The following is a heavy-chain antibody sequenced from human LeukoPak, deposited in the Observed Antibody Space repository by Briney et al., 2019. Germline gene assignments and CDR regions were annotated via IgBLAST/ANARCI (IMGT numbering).Heavy chain of an antibody. Sequence: PGGSLRLSCAASGFTFSDYYMNWIRQAPGKGLEWISYMSSSGSTISYADSVKGRFTISRDNSKNTLSLQMNSLRADDTAVYYCAKASTFSGSPVDYWGQGTLVTVSS. J-gene: IGHJ4*02. V-gene: IGHV3-11*01. CDR3: AKASTFSGSPVDY. D-gene: IGHD1-26*01. CDR1: GFTFSDYY. CDR2: MSSSGSTI.